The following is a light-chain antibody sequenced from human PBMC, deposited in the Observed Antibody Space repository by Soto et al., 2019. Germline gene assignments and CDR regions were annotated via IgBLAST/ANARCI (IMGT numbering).Light chain of an antibody. CDR2: EGS. Sequence: QSALTQPASVSGSPGQSITISCTGTSSDVGSYNFVSWYQQHPGKAPKLMIYEGSERPSGVSNRFSGSKSGNTASLTISGLQAEDEADYYCCSYAGSSTWVFGGGTKLNVL. CDR1: SSDVGSYNF. J-gene: IGLJ3*02. V-gene: IGLV2-23*01. CDR3: CSYAGSSTWV.